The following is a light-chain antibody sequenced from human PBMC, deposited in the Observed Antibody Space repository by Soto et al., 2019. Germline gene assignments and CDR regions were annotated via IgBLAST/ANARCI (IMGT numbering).Light chain of an antibody. CDR1: QGIGNA. Sequence: AIQMTQSPSSLSASVGDRVTISCRASQGIGNALGWYQQKPGKPPKXLIYGASNLQSGVPPRFSGSGSGTDLTLDISSLKPEDAATDEGLQDINYPWTFGQGTKGDIK. CDR2: GAS. V-gene: IGKV1-6*01. CDR3: LQDINYPWT. J-gene: IGKJ1*01.